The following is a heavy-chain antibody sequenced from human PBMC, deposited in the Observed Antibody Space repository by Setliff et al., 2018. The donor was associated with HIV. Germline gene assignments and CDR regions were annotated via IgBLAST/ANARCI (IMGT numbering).Heavy chain of an antibody. CDR1: GGPFATYA. Sequence: RASVKVSCKASGGPFATYAINWVRQAPGQGLEWMGRIVPIFGPGDYAQTFEGRITIMADRSTTTVHMELSGLTSDDTAMYYCAREVREYRHFDKTYYTYMDVWGKGTKVTVSS. CDR3: AREVREYRHFDKTYYTYMDV. V-gene: IGHV1-69*06. CDR2: IVPIFGPG. D-gene: IGHD3-3*01. J-gene: IGHJ6*04.